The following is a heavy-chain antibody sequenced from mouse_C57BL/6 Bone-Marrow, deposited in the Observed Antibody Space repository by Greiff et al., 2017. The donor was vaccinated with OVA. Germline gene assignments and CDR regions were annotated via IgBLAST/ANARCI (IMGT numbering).Heavy chain of an antibody. CDR1: GYAFTNYL. J-gene: IGHJ3*01. D-gene: IGHD1-1*01. V-gene: IGHV1-54*01. CDR3: ARREGYYGSSSAWFAY. Sequence: QLQQSGAELVRPGTSVKVSCKASGYAFTNYLIEWVKQRPGQGLEWIGVINTGSGGTNYNEKFKGKGTLTADKSSSTAYMQLSSLTSEDSAVYFCARREGYYGSSSAWFAYWGQGTLVTVSA. CDR2: INTGSGGT.